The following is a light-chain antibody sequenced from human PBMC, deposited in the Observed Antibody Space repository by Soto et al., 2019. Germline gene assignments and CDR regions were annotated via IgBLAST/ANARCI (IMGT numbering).Light chain of an antibody. CDR2: KTS. V-gene: IGKV1-5*03. Sequence: DIQMTQSPFTLSASVGDRVTITCRASQSISTWLAWYQHKPGKAPKLLIYKTSNLETGVPSRFSGSGSGTEFTLTISSLEPDDFATYYCQQYNRYWTFGLGTKVEMK. J-gene: IGKJ1*01. CDR1: QSISTW. CDR3: QQYNRYWT.